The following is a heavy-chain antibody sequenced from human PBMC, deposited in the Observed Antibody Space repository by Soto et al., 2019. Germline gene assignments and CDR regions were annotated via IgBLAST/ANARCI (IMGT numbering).Heavy chain of an antibody. V-gene: IGHV1-18*01. Sequence: QVPLVQSGAEVKKPGASVKVSCKASGYTFTSYGISWVRQAPGQGLEWMGWISAYNGNTNYAQKLQGRVTMTTDTSTSTAYMELRSLRSDDTAVYYCARDLAGLRFLEDLNWFDPWGQGTLVTVSS. CDR3: ARDLAGLRFLEDLNWFDP. J-gene: IGHJ5*02. CDR1: GYTFTSYG. CDR2: ISAYNGNT. D-gene: IGHD3-3*01.